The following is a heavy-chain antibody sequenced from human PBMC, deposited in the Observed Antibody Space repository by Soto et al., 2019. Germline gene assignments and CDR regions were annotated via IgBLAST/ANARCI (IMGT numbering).Heavy chain of an antibody. Sequence: QVQLVESGGGVVQPGRSLRLSCAASGFTFSSYGMHWVRQAPGKGLEWVAVISYDGSNKYYADSVKGRFTISRDNSKNTLYLQMNSLRAEDTAVYYCAKDGPEMTTVVTYLAYWGQGTLVTVSS. CDR2: ISYDGSNK. J-gene: IGHJ4*02. D-gene: IGHD4-17*01. CDR1: GFTFSSYG. CDR3: AKDGPEMTTVVTYLAY. V-gene: IGHV3-30*18.